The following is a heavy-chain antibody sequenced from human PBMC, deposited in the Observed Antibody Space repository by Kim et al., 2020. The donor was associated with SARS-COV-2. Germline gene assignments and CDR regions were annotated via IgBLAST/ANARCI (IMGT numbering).Heavy chain of an antibody. CDR1: GGSISSYY. Sequence: SETLSLTCTVSGGSISSYYWSWIRQPPGKGLEWIGYIYYSGSTNYNPSLKSRVTISVDTSKNQFSLKLSSVTAADTAVYYCARADVEMATITSYFDYWGQGTLVTVSS. V-gene: IGHV4-59*13. CDR2: IYYSGST. D-gene: IGHD5-12*01. J-gene: IGHJ4*02. CDR3: ARADVEMATITSYFDY.